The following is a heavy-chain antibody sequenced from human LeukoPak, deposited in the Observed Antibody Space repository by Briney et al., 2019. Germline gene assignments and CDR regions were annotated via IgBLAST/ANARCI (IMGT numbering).Heavy chain of an antibody. D-gene: IGHD2-21*02. J-gene: IGHJ4*02. CDR3: ARDRRETYCGGDCYSGSIDY. Sequence: GGSLRLSCAASGFTFSNYYWMHWVRQAPGKGLVWVSRINSDGSSTSYADSVKVRLTISRDNAKNTLYVQMNTLRAEDTAVYYCARDRRETYCGGDCYSGSIDYWGQGTLVTVSS. CDR1: GFTFSNYYW. V-gene: IGHV3-74*01. CDR2: INSDGSST.